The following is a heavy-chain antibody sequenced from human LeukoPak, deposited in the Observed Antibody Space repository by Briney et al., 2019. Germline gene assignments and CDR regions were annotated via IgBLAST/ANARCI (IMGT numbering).Heavy chain of an antibody. V-gene: IGHV3-64*01. J-gene: IGHJ4*02. CDR3: ARDHDGSGSYYNVFDSGGFDY. CDR1: GFTFSSYA. D-gene: IGHD3-10*01. CDR2: ISSNGGST. Sequence: GGSLRLSCAASGFTFSSYAMHWVRQAPGKGLEYVSAISSNGGSTYYANSVKGRFTIFRDNSKNTLYLQMGSLRAEDMAVYYCARDHDGSGSYYNVFDSGGFDYWGQGTLVTVSS.